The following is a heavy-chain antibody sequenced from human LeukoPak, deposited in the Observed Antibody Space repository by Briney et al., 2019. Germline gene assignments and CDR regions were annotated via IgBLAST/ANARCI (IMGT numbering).Heavy chain of an antibody. CDR2: IYHSGST. CDR3: ARGRKGGYSSSWLYWYFDL. J-gene: IGHJ2*01. CDR1: GGSISSGGYS. V-gene: IGHV4-30-2*01. D-gene: IGHD6-13*01. Sequence: PSETLSLTCAVSGGSISSGGYSWSWIRRPPGKGLEWIGYIYHSGSTYYNPSLKSRVTISVDRSKNQFSLKLSSVTAADTAVYYCARGRKGGYSSSWLYWYFDLWGRGTLVTVSS.